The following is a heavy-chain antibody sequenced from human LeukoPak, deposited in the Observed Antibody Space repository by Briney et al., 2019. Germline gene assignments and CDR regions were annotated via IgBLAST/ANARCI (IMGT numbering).Heavy chain of an antibody. V-gene: IGHV3-53*01. CDR2: IYSGGST. D-gene: IGHD3-22*01. CDR1: GFTVSSSF. J-gene: IGHJ4*02. CDR3: ARGALSSAGENLDY. Sequence: GGSLRLSCPASGFTVSSSFMSWVRQAPGKGLEWVSVIYSGGSTYYADSVKGRFTISRDNAKNSLYLQMNSLRAEDTAVYYCARGALSSAGENLDYWGQGTLVTVSS.